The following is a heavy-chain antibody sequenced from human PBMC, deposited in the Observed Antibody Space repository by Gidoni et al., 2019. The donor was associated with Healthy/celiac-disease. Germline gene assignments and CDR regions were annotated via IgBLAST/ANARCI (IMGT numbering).Heavy chain of an antibody. CDR2: ISGSGGST. J-gene: IGHJ3*02. CDR1: GFPFSSYA. Sequence: EVQLLESGGGLVQPGGSLRLSCAASGFPFSSYAMSWVRQAPGKGLEWVSAISGSGGSTYYADSVKGRFTISRDNSKNTLYLQMNSLRAEDTAVYYCAKWRDIVVVVAASSRAFDIWGQGTMVTVSS. D-gene: IGHD2-15*01. V-gene: IGHV3-23*01. CDR3: AKWRDIVVVVAASSRAFDI.